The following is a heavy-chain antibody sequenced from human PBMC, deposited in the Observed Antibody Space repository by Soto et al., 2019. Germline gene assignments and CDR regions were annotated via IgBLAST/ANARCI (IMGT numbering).Heavy chain of an antibody. CDR1: GGTFSSYA. D-gene: IGHD3-10*01. CDR2: IIPIFGTA. CDR3: AGEQGWPMVTNYHYYGMVV. Sequence: PPVKVSCKASGGTFSSYAISWVRQAPGQGLEWMGGIIPIFGTANYAQKFQGRVTITADESTSTAYMELSFLRPENTAVYSCAGEQGWPMVTNYHYYGMVVWGQGTTVTVSS. V-gene: IGHV1-69*13. J-gene: IGHJ6*02.